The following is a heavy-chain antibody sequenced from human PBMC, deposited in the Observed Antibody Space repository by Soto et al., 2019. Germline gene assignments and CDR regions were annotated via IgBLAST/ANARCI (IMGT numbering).Heavy chain of an antibody. V-gene: IGHV4-34*01. J-gene: IGHJ4*02. CDR2: INHSGST. CDR3: ARCRDLELYFGY. CDR1: GGSFSGYS. D-gene: IGHD1-7*01. Sequence: PSETLSLTCAVYGGSFSGYSWSWIRQPPGKGLEWIGEINHSGSTNYDPSLKSRVTVSVDTSKNQFSLKLSSVTATYTAVYYCARCRDLELYFGYWGQGTLGTGS.